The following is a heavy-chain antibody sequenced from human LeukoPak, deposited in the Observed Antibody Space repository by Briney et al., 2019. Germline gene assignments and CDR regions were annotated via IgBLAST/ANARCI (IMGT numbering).Heavy chain of an antibody. Sequence: PSETLSLTWFVSGGSISGSHWSWIRQPPGKGLEWIGYIHYSGSTDYNPSLKSRVTLSVDMSKNQISLKLSSVTAADTAVYYCARTGGDCSSGLCYYGMDVWGQGTTVTVS. CDR2: IHYSGST. CDR3: ARTGGDCSSGLCYYGMDV. J-gene: IGHJ6*02. V-gene: IGHV4-59*01. CDR1: GGSISGSH. D-gene: IGHD2-21*02.